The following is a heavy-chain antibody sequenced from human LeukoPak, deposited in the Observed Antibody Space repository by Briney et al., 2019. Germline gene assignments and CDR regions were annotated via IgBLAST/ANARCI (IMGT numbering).Heavy chain of an antibody. CDR3: ARVKDYGSGSYYPTFDY. V-gene: IGHV3-7*03. J-gene: IGHJ4*02. CDR2: IRQDGNEK. CDR1: GFTCSNYW. Sequence: GGYLRLSCTASGFTCSNYWTIWVRQAPGKGLEGVSNIRQDGNEKYSVVSVRGRFTISRDNARTSLYLQMDSLRAEDTAVYHCARVKDYGSGSYYPTFDYWGQGTLVTVSS. D-gene: IGHD3-10*01.